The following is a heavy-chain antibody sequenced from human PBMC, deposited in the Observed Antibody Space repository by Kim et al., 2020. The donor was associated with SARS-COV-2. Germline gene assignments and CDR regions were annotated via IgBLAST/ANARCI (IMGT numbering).Heavy chain of an antibody. CDR3: AKDYGGTYYTSNFDY. Sequence: KGRFTIARDKSKNTLFLQMNSLRADATAVYYCAKDYGGTYYTSNFDYWGQGTLVTVSS. J-gene: IGHJ4*02. V-gene: IGHV3-23*01. D-gene: IGHD3-16*01.